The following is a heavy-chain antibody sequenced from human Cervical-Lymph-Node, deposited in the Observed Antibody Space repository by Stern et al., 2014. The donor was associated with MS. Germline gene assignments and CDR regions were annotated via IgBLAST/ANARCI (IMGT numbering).Heavy chain of an antibody. V-gene: IGHV3-33*01. D-gene: IGHD1-7*01. CDR3: ARGNWNYEGMGY. CDR2: LWYDGNKK. Sequence: VQLLESGGGVVQPGRSLRLSCAASGFTFSNYGMHWVRQAPGKGLEWLAVLWYDGNKKYYADSVKGRFPISRDNSKNTLFLQMSSLTAEDTALYYCARGNWNYEGMGYWGQGTLVTVSS. CDR1: GFTFSNYG. J-gene: IGHJ4*02.